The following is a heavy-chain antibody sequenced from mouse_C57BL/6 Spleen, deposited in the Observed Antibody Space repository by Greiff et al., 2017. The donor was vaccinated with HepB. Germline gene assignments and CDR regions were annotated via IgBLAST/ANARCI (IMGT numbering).Heavy chain of an antibody. Sequence: DVHLVESGGGLVKPGGSLKLSCAASGFTFSSYTMSWVRQTPEKRLEWVATISGGGGNTYYPDSVKGRFTISRDNAKNTLYLQMSSLRSEDTALYYCARAVHGYYSPFDYWGQGTTLTVSS. CDR3: ARAVHGYYSPFDY. D-gene: IGHD2-3*01. J-gene: IGHJ2*01. CDR1: GFTFSSYT. V-gene: IGHV5-9*01. CDR2: ISGGGGNT.